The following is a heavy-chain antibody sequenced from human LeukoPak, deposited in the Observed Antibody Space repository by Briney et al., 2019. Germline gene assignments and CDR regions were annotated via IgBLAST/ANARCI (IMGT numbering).Heavy chain of an antibody. CDR3: TTATDIVLMVYAIAYDYGDYSDAFDI. D-gene: IGHD2-8*01. CDR2: IKSKTDGGTT. J-gene: IGHJ3*02. V-gene: IGHV3-15*01. CDR1: GFTFSNAW. Sequence: GGSLRLSCAASGFTFSNAWMSWVRQAPGRGLEWVGRIKSKTDGGTTDYAAPVKGRFTSSRDGSKNKLYLQMNSPKTEETAVYYCTTATDIVLMVYAIAYDYGDYSDAFDIWGQGTMVTVSS.